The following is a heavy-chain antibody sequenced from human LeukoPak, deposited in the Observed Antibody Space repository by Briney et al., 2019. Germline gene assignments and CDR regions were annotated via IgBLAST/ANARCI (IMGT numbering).Heavy chain of an antibody. J-gene: IGHJ3*02. CDR3: ARRTVTTNADAFDI. D-gene: IGHD4-17*01. Sequence: PSETLSLTCAVSGYSISSGYYWGWIRQPPGKGLEWIGSIYHSGSTYYNPSLKSRVTISVDASKNQFSLKLSSVTAADTAVYYCARRTVTTNADAFDIWGQGTMVTVSS. V-gene: IGHV4-38-2*01. CDR2: IYHSGST. CDR1: GYSISSGYY.